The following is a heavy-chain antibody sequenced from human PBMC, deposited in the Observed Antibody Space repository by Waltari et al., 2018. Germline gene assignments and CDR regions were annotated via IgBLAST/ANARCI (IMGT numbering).Heavy chain of an antibody. CDR1: GFTFSDYA. J-gene: IGHJ4*02. V-gene: IGHV3-23*01. CDR2: ISGIGANT. CDR3: AKGHGSGTYYTTHFDY. Sequence: EVQLLESGGGLVQPGGSLRLSCAASGFTFSDYAISWVRQAPGKGLEWVSAISGIGANTFYADAVKGRFTISRDNSKNTLYLQMNSLRAEDTAVYFCAKGHGSGTYYTTHFDYWGQGSLVTVSS. D-gene: IGHD3-10*01.